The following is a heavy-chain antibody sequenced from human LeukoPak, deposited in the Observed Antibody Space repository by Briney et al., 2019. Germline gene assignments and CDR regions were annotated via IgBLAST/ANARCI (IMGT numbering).Heavy chain of an antibody. V-gene: IGHV7-4-1*02. D-gene: IGHD6-13*01. CDR2: INTNTGNP. J-gene: IGHJ6*03. Sequence: GASVKVSCKASGYTFTSYAMNWVRQAPGQGLEWMGWINTNTGNPTYAQGFTGRFVFSLDTSVSTAYLQTSSLKAEDTAVYYCASGSSSWYHYMDVWGKGTTVTVSS. CDR1: GYTFTSYA. CDR3: ASGSSSWYHYMDV.